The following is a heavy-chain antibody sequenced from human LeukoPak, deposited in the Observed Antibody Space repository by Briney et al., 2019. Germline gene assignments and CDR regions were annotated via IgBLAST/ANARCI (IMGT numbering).Heavy chain of an antibody. V-gene: IGHV3-64*01. CDR2: ISSNGGST. CDR3: ARSTNQRYSSGCAY. J-gene: IGHJ4*02. CDR1: GFTFSSYA. D-gene: IGHD6-19*01. Sequence: PGGSLRLSCAASGFTFSSYAMHWVRQAPGKGLEYVSAISSNGGSTYYANSVKGRFTISRDNSKNTLYLQMGSLRAEDMAVYYCARSTNQRYSSGCAYWGQGTLVTVSS.